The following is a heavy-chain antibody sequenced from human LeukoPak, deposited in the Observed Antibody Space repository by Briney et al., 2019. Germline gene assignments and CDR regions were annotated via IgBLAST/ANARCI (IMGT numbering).Heavy chain of an antibody. CDR2: IKQDGSEK. D-gene: IGHD3-3*01. CDR1: GFTFSSYW. CDR3: AGRITIFGVVI. V-gene: IGHV3-7*01. Sequence: GGPLRLSCAASGFTFSSYWMTWVRQAPGKGLEWVANIKQDGSEKYYVDSVKGRFTISRDNAKNSLYLQMNSLRAEDTAVYYCAGRITIFGVVIWGQGTLVTVSS. J-gene: IGHJ4*02.